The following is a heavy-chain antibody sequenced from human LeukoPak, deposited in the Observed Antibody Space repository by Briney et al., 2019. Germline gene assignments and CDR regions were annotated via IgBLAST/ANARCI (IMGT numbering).Heavy chain of an antibody. J-gene: IGHJ6*03. CDR1: GGSISSNY. D-gene: IGHD3-3*01. CDR2: IYSSGST. Sequence: SETLSLTCTVSGGSISSNYWSWIRQPAGKGLEWIGRIYSSGSTNYNPSLKSRVTISLDTSKNHFSLNLSSVTAADTAVYYCAKHDTLFGAAHYYMDVWGKGTTVTVSS. V-gene: IGHV4-4*07. CDR3: AKHDTLFGAAHYYMDV.